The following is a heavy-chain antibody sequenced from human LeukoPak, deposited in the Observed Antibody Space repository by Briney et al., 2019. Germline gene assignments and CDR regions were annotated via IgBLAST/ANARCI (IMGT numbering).Heavy chain of an antibody. CDR1: GFTISDGYH. Sequence: SETLSLTCTVSGFTISDGYHWGWIRQPPGKGLEWIGTLNHSGNTYYKPSLKSRVTISVDTSKNQFSLTLTSVTAADPPVYYCARGLYSYYGSFDYWGQGTLVAVSS. D-gene: IGHD4-11*01. CDR2: LNHSGNT. V-gene: IGHV4-38-2*02. J-gene: IGHJ4*02. CDR3: ARGLYSYYGSFDY.